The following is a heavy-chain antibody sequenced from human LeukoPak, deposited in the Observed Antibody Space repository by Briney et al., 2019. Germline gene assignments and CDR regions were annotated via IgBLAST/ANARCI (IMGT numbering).Heavy chain of an antibody. CDR2: IYTSGST. Sequence: PSETLSLTCTVSGDSISSYYWSWIRQPAGKGLEWIGRIYTSGSTNYNPSLKSRVTMSVDTSKNQFSLKLSSVTAADTAVYYCARDPPYYYDSSGDDAFDIWGQGTMVTVSS. D-gene: IGHD3-22*01. J-gene: IGHJ3*02. CDR3: ARDPPYYYDSSGDDAFDI. CDR1: GDSISSYY. V-gene: IGHV4-4*07.